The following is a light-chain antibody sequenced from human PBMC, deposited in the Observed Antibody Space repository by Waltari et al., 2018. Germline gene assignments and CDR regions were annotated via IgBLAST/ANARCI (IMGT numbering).Light chain of an antibody. J-gene: IGKJ2*01. CDR2: GAS. CDR3: QQYGSSILYT. V-gene: IGKV3-20*01. Sequence: VFTQSPGPLSLSPGERATLSCRASQSLTKKYLAWYQQKPGQAARLLIYGASSRAAGIPDRFSGSWSGTDFTLTISRLEPEDFAVYYCQQYGSSILYTFGQGTKLEIK. CDR1: QSLTKKY.